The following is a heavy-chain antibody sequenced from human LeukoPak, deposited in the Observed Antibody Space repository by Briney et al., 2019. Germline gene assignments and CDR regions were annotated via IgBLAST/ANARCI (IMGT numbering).Heavy chain of an antibody. Sequence: SQTLSLTCTVSGDSISSGIHYWNWIRQPAGKGLEGIGRIYTSGSTNYNTSLKSRVTISLDTSKNQFSLKLSSVTAADTAVYYCARGVVIAPQTFDYWGQGTLVTVSS. J-gene: IGHJ4*02. D-gene: IGHD2-21*01. CDR2: IYTSGST. CDR3: ARGVVIAPQTFDY. V-gene: IGHV4-61*02. CDR1: GDSISSGIHY.